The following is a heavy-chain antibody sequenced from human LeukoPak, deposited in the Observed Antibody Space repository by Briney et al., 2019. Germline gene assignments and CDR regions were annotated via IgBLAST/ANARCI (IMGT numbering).Heavy chain of an antibody. Sequence: SETLSLTCTVSGGSISSYYWSWIRQPPGKGLEWIGYIFSRGSYNYNPSLESRVTISVDTSQNQFSLKLTSVTAADTAVYFCARHAVTHYYFDYWGQGTLVTVSS. D-gene: IGHD4-17*01. CDR3: ARHAVTHYYFDY. V-gene: IGHV4-59*08. CDR1: GGSISSYY. CDR2: IFSRGSY. J-gene: IGHJ4*02.